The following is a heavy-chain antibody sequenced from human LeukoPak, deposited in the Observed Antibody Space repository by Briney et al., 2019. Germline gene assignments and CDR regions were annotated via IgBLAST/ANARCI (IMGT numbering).Heavy chain of an antibody. J-gene: IGHJ4*02. CDR3: ARDDTAMTDY. Sequence: PSETLSLTCTVSGGSISSSSYYWGWIRQPPGKGLEWIGSIYYSGSTYYNPSLKSRVTISVDTSKNQFSLKLSSVTAADTAVYYCARDDTAMTDYWGQGTLVTVSS. V-gene: IGHV4-39*07. CDR1: GGSISSSSYY. D-gene: IGHD5-18*01. CDR2: IYYSGST.